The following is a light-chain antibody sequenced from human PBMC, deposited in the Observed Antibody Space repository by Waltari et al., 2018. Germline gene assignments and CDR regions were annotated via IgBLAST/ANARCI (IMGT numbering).Light chain of an antibody. CDR2: WAS. J-gene: IGKJ2*01. CDR3: LQYFDASRT. V-gene: IGKV4-1*01. Sequence: IVMTQFPDSLAVSLGETATLNCRSSQSLFYTSNNKGYLGWYQQKPGLPPKLLIYWASTRESGVPDRFSGSGSVTDFTLTISSLQAEDVAVYYCLQYFDASRTFGQGTKLEIK. CDR1: QSLFYTSNNKGY.